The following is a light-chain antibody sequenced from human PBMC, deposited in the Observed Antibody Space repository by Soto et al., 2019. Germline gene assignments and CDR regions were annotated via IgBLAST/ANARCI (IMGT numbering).Light chain of an antibody. CDR1: QSISRN. V-gene: IGKV3D-15*01. Sequence: EMVVTQSPATLPVSPGERVALSCSASQSISRNLAWYQQKPGQAPRLLIYGASTRATGIPARFSGSGSGTDFNLTISSLQSEDFAVYYCQQYYHWPRTFGQGTKVDIK. J-gene: IGKJ1*01. CDR3: QQYYHWPRT. CDR2: GAS.